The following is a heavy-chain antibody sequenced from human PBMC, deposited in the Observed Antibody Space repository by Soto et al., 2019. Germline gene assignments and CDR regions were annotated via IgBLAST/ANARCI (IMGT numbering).Heavy chain of an antibody. Sequence: CGPMRHSCAASGFSFNNAWLNWVRKTPGKGLEWVGRIKSKTDGGTPDYAAPVKGRFAISRDDSKNMVYLQMNSLKTEDTGIYFFTTDSYSSIIVVRFDYWGHGTLVTVSS. CDR1: GFSFNNAW. CDR2: IKSKTDGGTP. V-gene: IGHV3-15*07. J-gene: IGHJ4*01. CDR3: TTDSYSSIIVVRFDY. D-gene: IGHD3-22*01.